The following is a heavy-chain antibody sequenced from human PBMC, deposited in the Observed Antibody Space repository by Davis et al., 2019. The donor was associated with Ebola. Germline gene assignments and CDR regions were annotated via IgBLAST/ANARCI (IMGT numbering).Heavy chain of an antibody. Sequence: MPSETLSLTCTVSGGSISSYYWTWIRQPPGKGLEWIGYIYYSGSTNYNPSLKSRVTISVDTSKNQFSLKLSSVTAADTAVYYCARHSSGTKGWFDPWGQGPLVTVSS. J-gene: IGHJ5*02. CDR2: IYYSGST. D-gene: IGHD6-19*01. CDR1: GGSISSYY. CDR3: ARHSSGTKGWFDP. V-gene: IGHV4-59*08.